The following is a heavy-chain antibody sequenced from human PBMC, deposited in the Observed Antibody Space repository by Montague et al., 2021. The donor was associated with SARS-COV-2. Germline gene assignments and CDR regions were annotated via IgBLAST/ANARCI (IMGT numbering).Heavy chain of an antibody. CDR2: IYYSGST. D-gene: IGHD3-3*01. J-gene: IGHJ4*02. Sequence: SETLSLTCTVSGGSISSSSNYWGWIRQPPGKGLEWIGNIYYSGSTYYNPSLKSRVTISVDTSKNQFSLKLSSVTAADTAVYYCARLNFHITIFGVVSSLVFDDWGQGTLVTVSS. V-gene: IGHV4-39*01. CDR1: GGSISSSSNY. CDR3: ARLNFHITIFGVVSSLVFDD.